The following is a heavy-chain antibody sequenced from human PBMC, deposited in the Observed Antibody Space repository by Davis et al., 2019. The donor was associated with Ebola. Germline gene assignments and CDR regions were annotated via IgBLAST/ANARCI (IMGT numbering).Heavy chain of an antibody. CDR2: IYTSGST. CDR1: GGSISSHY. V-gene: IGHV4-4*07. J-gene: IGHJ4*02. Sequence: PSETLSLTCTVSGGSISSHYWSWIRQPAGKGLEWIGRIYTSGSTNYNPSLKSRVTMSVDTSKNQFSLKLSSVTAADTAVYYCARGPHYDFWSGYYPRFDYWGQGTLVTVSS. CDR3: ARGPHYDFWSGYYPRFDY. D-gene: IGHD3-3*01.